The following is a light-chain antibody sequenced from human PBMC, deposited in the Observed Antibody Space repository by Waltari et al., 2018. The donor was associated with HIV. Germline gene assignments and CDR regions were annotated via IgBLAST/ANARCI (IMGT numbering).Light chain of an antibody. Sequence: QSALTQPASVSGSPGQSITISCSGTSSAVGIYNLVSWYQHHPGKAPKVMIYEVTQRPSGVSNRFSGSKSANTASLTISGLQAEDEADYYCCSYAGSSTWVFGGGTKLTVL. V-gene: IGLV2-23*02. CDR3: CSYAGSSTWV. J-gene: IGLJ3*02. CDR2: EVT. CDR1: SSAVGIYNL.